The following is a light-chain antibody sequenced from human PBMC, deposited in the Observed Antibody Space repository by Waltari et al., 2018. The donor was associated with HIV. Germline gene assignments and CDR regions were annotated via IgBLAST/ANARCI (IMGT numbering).Light chain of an antibody. J-gene: IGKJ1*01. CDR3: HQYSTAPRT. Sequence: EIVLTQSPGTLSLSPGDRAIVSCRATQSISNNFLAWFQQKPGQPPRLLIYSSFIRATGIPDRFSGSGAGTDFTLSISKLEPEDFAVYYCHQYSTAPRTFGQGTKVEI. CDR1: QSISNNF. V-gene: IGKV3-20*01. CDR2: SSF.